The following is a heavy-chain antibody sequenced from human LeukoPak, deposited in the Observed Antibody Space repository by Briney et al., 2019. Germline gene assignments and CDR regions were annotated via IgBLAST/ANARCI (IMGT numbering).Heavy chain of an antibody. Sequence: PGGSLRLSCAASGFTFSSYSMNWARQAPGKGLEWVSSISSSSSYIYYADSVKGRFTISRDSSKNTVYLQMNSLRAEDTAVYSCAVLQGLFDYWGQGALVTVSS. CDR3: AVLQGLFDY. V-gene: IGHV3-21*01. D-gene: IGHD2-8*01. J-gene: IGHJ4*02. CDR1: GFTFSSYS. CDR2: ISSSSSYI.